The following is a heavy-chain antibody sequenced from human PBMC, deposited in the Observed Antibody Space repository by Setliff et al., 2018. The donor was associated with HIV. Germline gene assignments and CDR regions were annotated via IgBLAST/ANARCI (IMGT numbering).Heavy chain of an antibody. Sequence: PSETLSLTCVVYGGSFSGYYWSWIRQPPGKGLEWIGSLYYSGTTYYNPSLKSRLTISVDTSKNQFSLKLSSVTAADTAVYYCARRTLITGYDYWGQGTLVTVSS. CDR3: ARRTLITGYDY. CDR2: LYYSGTT. D-gene: IGHD3-16*01. CDR1: GGSFSGYY. V-gene: IGHV4-34*01. J-gene: IGHJ4*02.